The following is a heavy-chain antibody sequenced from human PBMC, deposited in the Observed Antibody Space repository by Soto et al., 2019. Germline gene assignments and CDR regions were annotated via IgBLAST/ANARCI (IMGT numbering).Heavy chain of an antibody. V-gene: IGHV3-9*01. CDR2: ISWNGAAT. CDR1: GFTFDDYA. Sequence: AQLVESGGGLVQPGRSLRLSCVASGFTFDDYAIHWVRQAPGKGLEWVSGISWNGAATGYADSVKGRFTISRDNAKNPLYLQMSSLRTEDTAIYYCANLPLYGSGFDCWGQGTLVTVSS. D-gene: IGHD3-10*01. J-gene: IGHJ4*02. CDR3: ANLPLYGSGFDC.